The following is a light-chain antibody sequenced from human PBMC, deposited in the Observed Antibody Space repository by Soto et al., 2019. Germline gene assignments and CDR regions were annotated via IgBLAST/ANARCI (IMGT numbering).Light chain of an antibody. J-gene: IGLJ2*01. CDR2: NDN. Sequence: QPVLTQPPSVSGAPGQRVTISCTGSSSNIGTGYDVHWYQQLPGTAPKLLIYNDNNRPSGVPDRFSGSKSGTSASLAITGLQAEDEADYYCQSYDSSLSVSVFGGGTKVTVL. CDR3: QSYDSSLSVSV. V-gene: IGLV1-40*01. CDR1: SSNIGTGYD.